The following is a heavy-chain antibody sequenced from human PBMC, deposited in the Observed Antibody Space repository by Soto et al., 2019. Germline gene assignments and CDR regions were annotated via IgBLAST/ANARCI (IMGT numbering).Heavy chain of an antibody. CDR1: GGSISSSSYY. CDR3: ARQGYCSSTSCYYFDY. Sequence: QLQLQESGPGLVKPSETLSLTCTVSGGSISSSSYYWGWIRQPPGKGLEWIGSIYYSGSTYYNPSLKSRVTISVDTSKNQSSLKLSSVTAADTAVYYCARQGYCSSTSCYYFDYWGQGTLVTVSS. V-gene: IGHV4-39*01. J-gene: IGHJ4*02. D-gene: IGHD2-2*01. CDR2: IYYSGST.